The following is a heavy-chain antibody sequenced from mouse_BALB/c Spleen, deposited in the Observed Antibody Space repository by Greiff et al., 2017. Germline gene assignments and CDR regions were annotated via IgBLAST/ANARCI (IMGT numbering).Heavy chain of an antibody. D-gene: IGHD1-2*01. Sequence: DVKLVESGAELVKPGASVKLSCTASGFNIKDTYMHWVKQRPEQGLEWIGRIDPANGNTKYDPKFQGKATITADTSSNTAYLQLSSLTSEDTAVYYCARLVTTATDYWGQGTTLTVSS. J-gene: IGHJ2*01. V-gene: IGHV14-3*02. CDR3: ARLVTTATDY. CDR2: IDPANGNT. CDR1: GFNIKDTY.